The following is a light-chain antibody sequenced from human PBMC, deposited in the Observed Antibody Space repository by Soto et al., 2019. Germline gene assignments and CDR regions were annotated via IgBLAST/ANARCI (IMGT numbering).Light chain of an antibody. CDR2: EVN. V-gene: IGLV2-14*01. CDR3: SSWTSSTTQV. J-gene: IGLJ3*02. CDR1: SSDVGGYNF. Sequence: ALTQPASVSGSPGQSITISCTGTSSDVGGYNFVSWYQQHPGKAPKLMIYEVNNRPSGVSNRFSGSKSGNTASLTISGLQAEDEADYYCSSWTSSTTQVLGGGTKLTVL.